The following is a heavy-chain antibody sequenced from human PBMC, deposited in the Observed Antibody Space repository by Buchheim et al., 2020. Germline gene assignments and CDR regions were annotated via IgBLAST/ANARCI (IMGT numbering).Heavy chain of an antibody. J-gene: IGHJ6*02. Sequence: EVQLLESGGGLAQPGGSLRLSCAASGFTFSSHAMSWVRQAPGKGLEWVSFIGGSGSRTFYADSVKGRFTISRDNSKNTLYLQMNSLRAEDTAVYYCAKGGAMADVYYYYYMDVWGQGTT. D-gene: IGHD5-18*01. V-gene: IGHV3-23*01. CDR1: GFTFSSHA. CDR2: IGGSGSRT. CDR3: AKGGAMADVYYYYYMDV.